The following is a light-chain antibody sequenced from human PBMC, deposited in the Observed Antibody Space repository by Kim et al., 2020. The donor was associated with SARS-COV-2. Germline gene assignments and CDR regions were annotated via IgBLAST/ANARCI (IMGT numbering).Light chain of an antibody. J-gene: IGKJ2*01. CDR2: GAS. CDR1: KSISTS. CDR3: QEYHNWPLYT. V-gene: IGKV3-15*01. Sequence: EIVMTQSPGTLSVSPGERATLSCRASKSISTSLAWYQQKAGHGPRLLIYGASTRATGIPDRFSGSGSGTEFTLTISSLQSEDFAVYYCQEYHNWPLYTFAKGTKLEI.